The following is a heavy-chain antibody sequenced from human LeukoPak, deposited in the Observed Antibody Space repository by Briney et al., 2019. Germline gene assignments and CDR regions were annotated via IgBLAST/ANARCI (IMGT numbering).Heavy chain of an antibody. J-gene: IGHJ4*02. CDR2: IDPSDSYT. D-gene: IGHD2-2*01. Sequence: PGESLKISCKGSGYSFTSYWISWVRQMPGKGLEWMGRIDPSDSYTNYSPSFQGHVTISADKSISTAYLQWSSLKASDTAMYYCARHPLYCSSTSCPSSGYWGQGTLVTVSS. CDR3: ARHPLYCSSTSCPSSGY. V-gene: IGHV5-10-1*01. CDR1: GYSFTSYW.